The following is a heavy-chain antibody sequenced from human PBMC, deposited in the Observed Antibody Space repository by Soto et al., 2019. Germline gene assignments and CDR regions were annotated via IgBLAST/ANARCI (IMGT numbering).Heavy chain of an antibody. Sequence: GGSLRLSCAASGFTFSSYSMNLVRQAPGKGLEWVSSISSSSSYIYYADSVKGRFTISRDNAKNSLYLQMNSLRAEDTAVYYCARDVDGSGSYYNRAFDIWGQGTMVTVSS. V-gene: IGHV3-21*01. CDR1: GFTFSSYS. J-gene: IGHJ3*02. D-gene: IGHD3-10*01. CDR2: ISSSSSYI. CDR3: ARDVDGSGSYYNRAFDI.